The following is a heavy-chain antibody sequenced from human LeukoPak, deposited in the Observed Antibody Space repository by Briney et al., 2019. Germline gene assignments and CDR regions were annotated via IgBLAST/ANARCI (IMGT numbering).Heavy chain of an antibody. CDR3: AREETFTVTTWGYYYYYYMDV. J-gene: IGHJ6*03. CDR2: ISSSGSTI. CDR1: GFTFSSYE. Sequence: GGSLRLSCAASGFTFSSYEMNWVRQAPGKGLEWVSYISSSGSTIYYADSVKGRFTISRDNAKNSLYLQMNSLRAEDTAVYYCAREETFTVTTWGYYYYYYMDVWGKGTTVTVSS. V-gene: IGHV3-48*03. D-gene: IGHD4-17*01.